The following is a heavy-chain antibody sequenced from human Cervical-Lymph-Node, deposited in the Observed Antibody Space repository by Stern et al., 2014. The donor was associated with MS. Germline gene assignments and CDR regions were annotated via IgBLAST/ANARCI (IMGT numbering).Heavy chain of an antibody. CDR3: ATDGEMTTIGLQY. D-gene: IGHD5-24*01. CDR2: IIPLFGSA. CDR1: GGSFIPHA. J-gene: IGHJ4*02. V-gene: IGHV1-69*06. Sequence: VQLVESGAEVRKPGSSVTVSCKGSGGSFIPHAFSWVRQAPGHGLEWMGGIIPLFGSAHYAQKFQGSLTLIADKATTTAYMELNSLTTEDTAVYYCATDGEMTTIGLQYWGQGTLVAVSS.